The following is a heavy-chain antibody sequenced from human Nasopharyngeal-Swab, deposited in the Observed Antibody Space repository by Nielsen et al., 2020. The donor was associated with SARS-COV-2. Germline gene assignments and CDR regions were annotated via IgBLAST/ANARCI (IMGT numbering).Heavy chain of an antibody. V-gene: IGHV1-18*04. CDR3: ARGRYDSSPGDY. CDR2: ISAYNRNT. D-gene: IGHD3-22*01. Sequence: ASVKVSCKASGYTFTGYYMHWVRQAPGQGLEWMGWISAYNRNTNYAHKLQDRVTLTTDTSTNTVYMEVRSLRSDDTAMYYCARGRYDSSPGDYWGQGTLVTVSS. CDR1: GYTFTGYY. J-gene: IGHJ4*02.